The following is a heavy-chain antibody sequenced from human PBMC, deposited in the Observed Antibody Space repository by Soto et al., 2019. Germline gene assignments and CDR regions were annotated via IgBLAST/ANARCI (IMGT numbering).Heavy chain of an antibody. J-gene: IGHJ5*01. CDR3: ARDEYTSGWYRFDP. V-gene: IGHV6-1*01. CDR1: GDSVSSNSAA. D-gene: IGHD6-19*01. CDR2: TYYRSKWYN. Sequence: SQTLSLTCAISGDSVSSNSAAWNWISQSPSRGLEWLGRTYYRSKWYNDYAISVKSRITINPDTSKNQFSLQLNSVTPEDTAVYYCARDEYTSGWYRFDPWGQGILVTVSS.